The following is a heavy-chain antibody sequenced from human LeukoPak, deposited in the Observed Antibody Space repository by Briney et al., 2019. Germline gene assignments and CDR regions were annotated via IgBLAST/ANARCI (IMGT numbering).Heavy chain of an antibody. J-gene: IGHJ6*02. Sequence: SETLSLTCTVSGGSIRSYYWSWIRQPPGKGLEWIGYIYYSGSTNYNPSLKSRVNISVDTSKNQFSLKLSSVTAADTAVYYCARGGGYSYGAGDYYYYGMDVWGQGTTVTVSS. V-gene: IGHV4-59*01. CDR1: GGSIRSYY. CDR2: IYYSGST. CDR3: ARGGGYSYGAGDYYYYGMDV. D-gene: IGHD5-18*01.